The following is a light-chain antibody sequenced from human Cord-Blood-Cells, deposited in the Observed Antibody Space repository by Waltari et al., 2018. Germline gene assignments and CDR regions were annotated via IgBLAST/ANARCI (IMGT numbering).Light chain of an antibody. CDR3: SSYTSSSPVG. CDR2: DVS. V-gene: IGLV2-14*01. J-gene: IGLJ2*01. CDR1: SSDVGGYNY. Sequence: QSALTQPASVSGSPGQSITISCTGTSSDVGGYNYVSCYQQHPGKAPTLTIYDVSNRPSRVSNRFSGSKSGNTASRTISGLQAEDEADYYCSSYTSSSPVGFGGVTKLIVL.